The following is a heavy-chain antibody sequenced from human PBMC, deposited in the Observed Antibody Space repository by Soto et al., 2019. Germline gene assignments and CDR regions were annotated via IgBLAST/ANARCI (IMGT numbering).Heavy chain of an antibody. CDR3: ARVRLHGMDV. CDR2: ISAYNGNT. V-gene: IGHV1-18*01. J-gene: IGHJ6*02. Sequence: GXSVKVSFKDSCYTFTSYGISWVRQAPGQGLEWMGWISAYNGNTNYAQKLQGRVTMTTDTSTRTAYMELRSLRSDDTAVYYCARVRLHGMDVWGQGTKVTVYS. CDR1: CYTFTSYG.